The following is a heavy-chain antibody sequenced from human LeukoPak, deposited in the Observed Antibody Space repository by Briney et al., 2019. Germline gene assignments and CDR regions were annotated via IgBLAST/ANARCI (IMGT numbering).Heavy chain of an antibody. CDR1: GYTFTSYD. J-gene: IGHJ4*02. CDR2: MNPNSGNT. V-gene: IGHV1-8*01. Sequence: ASVKVSCKASGYTFTSYDINWVRQATGQGLEWMGWMNPNSGNTGYAQKFQGRVTMTRNTSISTAYMELSSLRSEDTAVYYCARAMWQGQLVDYWGQGTLVTVSS. D-gene: IGHD6-6*01. CDR3: ARAMWQGQLVDY.